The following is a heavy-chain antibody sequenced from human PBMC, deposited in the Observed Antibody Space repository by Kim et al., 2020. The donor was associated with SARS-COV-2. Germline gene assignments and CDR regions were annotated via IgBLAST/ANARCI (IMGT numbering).Heavy chain of an antibody. D-gene: IGHD5-12*01. V-gene: IGHV3-21*01. CDR3: ARVVVATIGCDD. Sequence: YYADSVKGRFTISRDNAKNSLYLQMNSLRAEDTAVYYCARVVVATIGCDDWGQGTLVTVSS. J-gene: IGHJ4*02.